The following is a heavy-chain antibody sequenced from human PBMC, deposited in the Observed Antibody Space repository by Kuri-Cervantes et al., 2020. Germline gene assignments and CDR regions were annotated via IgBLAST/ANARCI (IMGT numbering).Heavy chain of an antibody. D-gene: IGHD3-16*01. CDR2: IWYDGSNK. V-gene: IGHV3-33*01. CDR1: GFTFSSYG. J-gene: IGHJ3*02. Sequence: GGSLRLSCAASGFTFSSYGMHWVRQAPGKGLEWVAVIWYDGSNKYYADSVKGRFTISRDNSKNTLYLQMNSLRAEDTAVYYCATRYYYDAFDIWGQGTMVTVSS. CDR3: ATRYYYDAFDI.